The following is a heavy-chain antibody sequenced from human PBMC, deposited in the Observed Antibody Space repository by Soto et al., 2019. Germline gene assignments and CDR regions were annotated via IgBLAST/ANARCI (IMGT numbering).Heavy chain of an antibody. J-gene: IGHJ5*02. CDR2: IYYTGNT. CDR1: GGSIRSSSYY. D-gene: IGHD6-13*01. V-gene: IGHV4-39*01. Sequence: PSETLSLTCTVSGGSIRSSSYYWGWIRQPPGKGLEWIGSIYYTGNTYYNPSLKSRVTISVDTSKNQFSLKLSSVTAADTAVYYCARQRSSSLTNWFDPWGQGTLVT. CDR3: ARQRSSSLTNWFDP.